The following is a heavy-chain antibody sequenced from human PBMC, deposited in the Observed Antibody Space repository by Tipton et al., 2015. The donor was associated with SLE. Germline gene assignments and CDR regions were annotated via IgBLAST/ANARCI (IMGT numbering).Heavy chain of an antibody. CDR1: GDSMNSGVYY. Sequence: LRLSCTVSGDSMNSGVYYWSWLRQPAGKGLEWIGRIFSSGNTIYNPSLKSRVTISEDTSKSQFSLRLSSVPAADTAVYYCAREGISYCGGDCHGSFDYWGQGSLVTVSS. D-gene: IGHD2-21*01. CDR2: IFSSGNT. CDR3: AREGISYCGGDCHGSFDY. J-gene: IGHJ4*02. V-gene: IGHV4-61*02.